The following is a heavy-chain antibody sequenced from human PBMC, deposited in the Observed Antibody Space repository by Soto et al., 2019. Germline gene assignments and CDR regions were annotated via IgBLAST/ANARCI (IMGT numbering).Heavy chain of an antibody. J-gene: IGHJ3*02. D-gene: IGHD2-2*01. V-gene: IGHV3-7*01. Sequence: PVGSLRLSCGASGFSFSRYWMSWVRQAPGKGLEWVANMNQGGSEINYVDSVRGRFTISRDNAKNLLYLQMNSLRVEDTAVYHCARDRGYSTSDIWGQGTMVTVSS. CDR2: MNQGGSEI. CDR3: ARDRGYSTSDI. CDR1: GFSFSRYW.